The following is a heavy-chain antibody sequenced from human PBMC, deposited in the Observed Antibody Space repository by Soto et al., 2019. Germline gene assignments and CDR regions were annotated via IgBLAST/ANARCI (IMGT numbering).Heavy chain of an antibody. D-gene: IGHD5-12*01. J-gene: IGHJ6*02. CDR1: GGSISSYY. CDR3: ARDQWLRSPGLMDV. V-gene: IGHV4-59*01. Sequence: SETLSLTCTVSGGSISSYYWSRIRQPPGKGLEWIGYIYYSGSTNYNPSLKSRVTISVDTSKNQFSLKLSSVTAADTAVYYCARDQWLRSPGLMDVWGQGTTVTVSS. CDR2: IYYSGST.